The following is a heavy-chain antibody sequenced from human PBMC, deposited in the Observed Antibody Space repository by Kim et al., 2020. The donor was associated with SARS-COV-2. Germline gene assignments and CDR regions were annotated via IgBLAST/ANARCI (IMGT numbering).Heavy chain of an antibody. D-gene: IGHD1-26*01. CDR3: AKCSKGATRGGPFDY. Sequence: GGSLRLSCAASGFTFSSYAMSWVRQAPGKGLEWVSAISGSGGSTYYADSVKGRFTISRDNSKNTLYLQMNSLRAEDTAVYYCAKCSKGATRGGPFDYWGQGTLVTVSS. J-gene: IGHJ4*02. V-gene: IGHV3-23*01. CDR2: ISGSGGST. CDR1: GFTFSSYA.